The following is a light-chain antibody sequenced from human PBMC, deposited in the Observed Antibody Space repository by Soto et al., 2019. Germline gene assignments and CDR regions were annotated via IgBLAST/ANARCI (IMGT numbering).Light chain of an antibody. CDR3: ETWDTNVVV. V-gene: IGLV4-60*02. CDR2: LEGSGSY. J-gene: IGLJ2*01. CDR1: RGHSTYI. Sequence: QSVLTQSSSASASLGSSVKLTCTLSRGHSTYIIAWHQQQPGKAPRYLMKLEGSGSYNKGSGIPDRFSGSSSGADRYLTISNLQFEDEADYYCETWDTNVVVFGGGPKLTVL.